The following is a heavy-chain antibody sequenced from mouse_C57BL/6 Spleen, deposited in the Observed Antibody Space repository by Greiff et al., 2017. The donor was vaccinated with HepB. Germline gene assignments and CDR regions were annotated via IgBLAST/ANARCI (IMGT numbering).Heavy chain of an antibody. D-gene: IGHD3-1*01. V-gene: IGHV5-16*01. Sequence: VQLKESEGGLVQPGSSMKLSCTASGFTFSDYYMAWVRQVPEKGLEWVANINYDGSSTSYLDSLKRRFISSRDNEKKILYLQMSSLKSEDTATYYCARDRNAQLGSYAMDYWGQGTSVTVSS. J-gene: IGHJ4*01. CDR2: INYDGSST. CDR3: ARDRNAQLGSYAMDY. CDR1: GFTFSDYY.